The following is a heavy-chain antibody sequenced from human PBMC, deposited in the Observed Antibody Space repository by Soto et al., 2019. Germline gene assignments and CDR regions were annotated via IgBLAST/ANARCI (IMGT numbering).Heavy chain of an antibody. V-gene: IGHV3-11*01. Sequence: GGSLRLSCAASGFTFSDYYMSWIRQAPGKGLEWVSYISSSGSTIYYADSVKGRFTISRDNAKNSLYLQMSSLRSEDTAVYYCARSVHIVVVPAAENDAFDIWGQGTMVTVSS. D-gene: IGHD2-2*01. CDR1: GFTFSDYY. CDR3: ARSVHIVVVPAAENDAFDI. CDR2: ISSSGSTI. J-gene: IGHJ3*02.